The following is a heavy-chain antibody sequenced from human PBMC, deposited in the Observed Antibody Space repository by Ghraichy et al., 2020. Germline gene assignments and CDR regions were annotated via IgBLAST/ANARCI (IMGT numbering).Heavy chain of an antibody. CDR2: ISSSSSYI. Sequence: GGSLRLSCAASGFTFSSYSMNWVRQAPGKGLEWVSSISSSSSYIYYADSVKGRFTISRDNAKNSLYLQMNSLRAEDTAVYYCARERGDGGDGMDVWGQGTTVTVSS. CDR1: GFTFSSYS. J-gene: IGHJ6*02. CDR3: ARERGDGGDGMDV. V-gene: IGHV3-21*01. D-gene: IGHD3-16*01.